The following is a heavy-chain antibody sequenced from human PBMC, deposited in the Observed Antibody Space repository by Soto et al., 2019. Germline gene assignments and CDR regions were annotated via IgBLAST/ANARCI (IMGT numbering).Heavy chain of an antibody. J-gene: IGHJ3*02. CDR1: GGTFSSYA. D-gene: IGHD6-19*01. Sequence: QVQLVQSGAEVKKPGSSVKVSCKTSGGTFSSYAISWVRQAPGQGLEWMGGIIPIFGTANYAQKFQGRVTITADKSTSTAYMDLSSLRSEDTPVYYCARGTLSEIAVAGDAFDIWGQGTMVTVSS. CDR2: IIPIFGTA. CDR3: ARGTLSEIAVAGDAFDI. V-gene: IGHV1-69*06.